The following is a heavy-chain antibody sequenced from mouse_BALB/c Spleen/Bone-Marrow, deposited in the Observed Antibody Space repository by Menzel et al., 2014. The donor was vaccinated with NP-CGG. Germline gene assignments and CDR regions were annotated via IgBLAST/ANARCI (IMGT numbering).Heavy chain of an antibody. CDR1: GYTFTSYW. D-gene: IGHD1-1*01. Sequence: EVKLEGSGTVLARPGASVKMSCKASGYTFTSYWMHWVKQRPGQGLEWIGAIYPGNSDTSYNQKFKGKAKLTAVTSTSTAYMELSSLTNEDSAVYYCTRVITAVLATRAMDYWGQGSSVTVSS. CDR2: IYPGNSDT. V-gene: IGHV1-5*01. CDR3: TRVITAVLATRAMDY. J-gene: IGHJ4*01.